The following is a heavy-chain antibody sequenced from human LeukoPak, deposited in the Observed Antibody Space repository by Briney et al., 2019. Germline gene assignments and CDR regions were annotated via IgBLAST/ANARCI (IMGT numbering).Heavy chain of an antibody. Sequence: SVKVSCKASGGTFSSYAISWVRQAPGQGLEWMGRIIPILGIANYAQKFQGRVTITADKSTSTAYMELSSLRSEDTAVYYCATPLGGNQKFDYWAREPWSPSPQ. CDR2: IIPILGIA. J-gene: IGHJ4*02. CDR1: GGTFSSYA. D-gene: IGHD4-23*01. V-gene: IGHV1-69*04. CDR3: ATPLGGNQKFDY.